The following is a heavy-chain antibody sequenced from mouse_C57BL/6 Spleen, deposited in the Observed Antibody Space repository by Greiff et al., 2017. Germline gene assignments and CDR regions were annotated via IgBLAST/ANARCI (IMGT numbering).Heavy chain of an antibody. CDR1: GFTFSSYA. CDR3: ARYRWLRYAMDY. V-gene: IGHV5-4*01. Sequence: EVQLVESGGGLVKPGGSLKLSCAASGFTFSSYAMSWVRQTPEKRLEWVATISDGGSYTYYPDNVKGRFTISRDNAKTNLYLQMSHLKSEDTAMYYCARYRWLRYAMDYWGQGTSVTVSS. J-gene: IGHJ4*01. D-gene: IGHD2-2*01. CDR2: ISDGGSYT.